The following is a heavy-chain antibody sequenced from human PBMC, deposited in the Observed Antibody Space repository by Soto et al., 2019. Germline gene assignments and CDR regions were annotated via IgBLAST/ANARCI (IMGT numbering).Heavy chain of an antibody. J-gene: IGHJ4*02. Sequence: GGSLRLWCGTSRFTFSNAWMSWVRHAPGTCLEWVCRIKGTTYAENTDYAAPVIGRFTISRDDSKNTMYLQMNRLKTEDTAVYYCTTVLRGYSYRYHDYWGQGTLVTVSS. CDR3: TTVLRGYSYRYHDY. V-gene: IGHV3-15*01. D-gene: IGHD5-18*01. CDR1: RFTFSNAW. CDR2: IKGTTYAENT.